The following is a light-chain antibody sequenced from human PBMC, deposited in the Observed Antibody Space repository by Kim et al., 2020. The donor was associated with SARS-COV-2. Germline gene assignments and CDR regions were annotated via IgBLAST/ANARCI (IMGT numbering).Light chain of an antibody. CDR2: GAS. Sequence: EIVMTQSPATLSVSPGERATLSCRASQSVSNTLAWYQQKPGQAPRLLIYGASTRATDIPARFSASGSGTEFTLTINSLQSEDFAVYYCQQYSNWPRTFGPGTKVDIK. V-gene: IGKV3-15*01. CDR1: QSVSNT. J-gene: IGKJ1*01. CDR3: QQYSNWPRT.